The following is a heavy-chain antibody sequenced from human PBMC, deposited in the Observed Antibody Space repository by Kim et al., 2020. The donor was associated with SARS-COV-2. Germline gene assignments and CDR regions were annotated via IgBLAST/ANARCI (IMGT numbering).Heavy chain of an antibody. CDR1: GGSFSGYY. D-gene: IGHD2-15*01. CDR3: ARSLIVVVVAATPEYYGMDV. Sequence: SETLSLTCAVYGGSFSGYYWSWIRQPPGKGLEWIGEINHSGSTNYNPSLKSRVTISVDTSKNQFSLKLSSVTAADTAVYYCARSLIVVVVAATPEYYGMDVWGQGTTVTVSS. V-gene: IGHV4-34*01. CDR2: INHSGST. J-gene: IGHJ6*02.